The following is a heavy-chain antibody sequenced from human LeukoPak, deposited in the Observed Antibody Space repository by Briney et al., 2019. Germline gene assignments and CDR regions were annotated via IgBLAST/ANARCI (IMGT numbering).Heavy chain of an antibody. CDR2: IYPGDSDT. J-gene: IGHJ5*02. CDR1: GYSFTSYW. CDR3: ARRPYCSGGSCYSWFDP. D-gene: IGHD2-15*01. Sequence: GESLKISCKGSGYSFTSYWIGWVRQMPGKGLEWMGIIYPGDSDTRYSPSFQGQVTISADKSISTAYLQWSSLKASDTAMYYCARRPYCSGGSCYSWFDPWGQGTLVTVSS. V-gene: IGHV5-51*01.